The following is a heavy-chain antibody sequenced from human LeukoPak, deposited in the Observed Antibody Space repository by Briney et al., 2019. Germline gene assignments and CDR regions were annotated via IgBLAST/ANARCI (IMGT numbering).Heavy chain of an antibody. CDR3: ARGRGRSDC. J-gene: IGHJ4*02. CDR2: INHSGST. V-gene: IGHV4-34*01. D-gene: IGHD3-10*01. CDR1: GGSFSGYY. Sequence: SETLSLTCAVYGGSFSGYYWSWIRQPPGKGLEWIGEINHSGSTNYNPSLKSRVTISVDTSKNQFSLKLSSVTAADTAVYYCARGRGRSDCWGQGTPVTVSS.